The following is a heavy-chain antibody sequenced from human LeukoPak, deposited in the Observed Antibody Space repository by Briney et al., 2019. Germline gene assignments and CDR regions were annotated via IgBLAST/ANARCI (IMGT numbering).Heavy chain of an antibody. J-gene: IGHJ5*02. V-gene: IGHV4-34*01. CDR2: INHSGST. CDR3: ARGQYCSSTSCFLSWFDP. Sequence: SETLSLTCAVYGGSFSGYYWSWIRQPPGEGLEWIGEINHSGSTNYNPSLKSRVTISVDTSKNQFSLKLSSVTAADTAVYYCARGQYCSSTSCFLSWFDPWGQGTLVTVSS. D-gene: IGHD2-2*01. CDR1: GGSFSGYY.